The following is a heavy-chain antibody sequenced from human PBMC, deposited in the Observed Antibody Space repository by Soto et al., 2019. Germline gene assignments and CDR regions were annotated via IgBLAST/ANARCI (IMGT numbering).Heavy chain of an antibody. V-gene: IGHV3-30-3*01. J-gene: IGHJ3*02. CDR1: GFTFSSYA. CDR3: ARGIVATTTGHDAFDI. D-gene: IGHD5-12*01. CDR2: ISYDGSNK. Sequence: PGGSLRLSCAASGFTFSSYAMHWVRQAPGKGLEWVAVISYDGSNKYYADSVKGRFTISRDNSKNTLYLQMNSLRAEDTAVYYCARGIVATTTGHDAFDIWGQGTMVTVSS.